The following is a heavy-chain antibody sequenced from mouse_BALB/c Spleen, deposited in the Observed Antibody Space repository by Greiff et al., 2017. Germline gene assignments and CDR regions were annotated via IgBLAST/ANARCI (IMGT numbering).Heavy chain of an antibody. D-gene: IGHD1-1*01. J-gene: IGHJ2*01. V-gene: IGHV5-6-5*01. CDR1: GFTFSSYA. Sequence: DVKLVESGGGLVKPGGSLKLSCAASGFTFSSYAMSWVRQTPEKRLEWVASISSGGSTYYPDSVKGRFTISRDNARNILYLQMSSLRSEDTAMYYCARGRYYYGSSSYFDYWGQGTTLTVSS. CDR3: ARGRYYYGSSSYFDY. CDR2: ISSGGST.